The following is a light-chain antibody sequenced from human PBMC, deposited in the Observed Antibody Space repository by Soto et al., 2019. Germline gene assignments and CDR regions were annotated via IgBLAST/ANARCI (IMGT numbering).Light chain of an antibody. CDR3: QSYDSSLSGFYV. V-gene: IGLV1-47*01. CDR1: SSNVGVNF. CDR2: RND. J-gene: IGLJ1*01. Sequence: QSVLTQPPSASGTPGQRVTISCSGSSSNVGVNFVYWYQHLPGTAPKLLIYRNDQRPSGVPDRFSGSKSGTSSSLAISGLRYEDEADYYCQSYDSSLSGFYVFGTGTKVTVL.